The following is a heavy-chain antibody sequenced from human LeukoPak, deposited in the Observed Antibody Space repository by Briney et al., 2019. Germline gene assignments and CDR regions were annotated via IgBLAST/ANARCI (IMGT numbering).Heavy chain of an antibody. CDR3: ARGRWLQFYNWFDP. CDR2: MNPNSGNT. J-gene: IGHJ5*02. D-gene: IGHD5-24*01. Sequence: ASVKVSCKASGYTFTSYDINWVRQATGQGLEWMGWMNPNSGNTGYAQKFQGRVTMTRNTSISTAYMELSSLRSEDTAVYYCARGRWLQFYNWFDPWGQGTLVTVSS. CDR1: GYTFTSYD. V-gene: IGHV1-8*01.